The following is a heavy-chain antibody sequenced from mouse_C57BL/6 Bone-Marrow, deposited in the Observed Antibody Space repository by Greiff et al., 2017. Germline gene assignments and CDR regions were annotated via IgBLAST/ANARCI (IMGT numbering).Heavy chain of an antibody. CDR1: GYTFTSYT. J-gene: IGHJ2*01. D-gene: IGHD1-1*01. V-gene: IGHV1-4*01. CDR3: ASVALDY. Sequence: QVQLQQSGAELARPGASVKMSCKASGYTFTSYTMHWVKQRPGQGLEWIGYINPSSGYNKYNQKFKDKATLTADKSSSTAYMQLSSLTSEDAAVYDCASVALDYWGQSTTRTVSS. CDR2: INPSSGYN.